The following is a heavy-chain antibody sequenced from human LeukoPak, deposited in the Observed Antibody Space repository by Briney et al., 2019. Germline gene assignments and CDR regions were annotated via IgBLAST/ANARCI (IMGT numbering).Heavy chain of an antibody. CDR3: ARDLLPGYGEHIADY. V-gene: IGHV1-2*02. D-gene: IGHD4-17*01. CDR1: GYTFTGYY. CDR2: INPNSGGT. Sequence: GASVKVSCKASGYTFTGYYMHWVRQAPGQGLEWMGWINPNSGGTNYAQKFQGRVTMTRDTSISTAYMELSRLRSDDTAVYYCARDLLPGYGEHIADYWGQGTLVTVSS. J-gene: IGHJ4*02.